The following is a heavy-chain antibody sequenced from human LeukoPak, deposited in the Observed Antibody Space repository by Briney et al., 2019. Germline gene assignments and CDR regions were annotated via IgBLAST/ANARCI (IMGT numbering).Heavy chain of an antibody. Sequence: GASVKVSCKASGGTFSSYAISWVRQAPGQGLEWMGGIIPIFTTANHAQKFQGRVTITADESTSTAYMGLSSLRSEDTAVYYCARVGGPGSYTSHYFDYWGQGTLVTVSS. CDR3: ARVGGPGSYTSHYFDY. CDR2: IIPIFTTA. D-gene: IGHD3-10*01. CDR1: GGTFSSYA. V-gene: IGHV1-69*13. J-gene: IGHJ4*02.